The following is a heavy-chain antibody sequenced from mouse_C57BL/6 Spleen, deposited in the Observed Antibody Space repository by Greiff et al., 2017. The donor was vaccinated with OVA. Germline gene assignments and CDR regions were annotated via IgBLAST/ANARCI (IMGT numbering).Heavy chain of an antibody. Sequence: VKLVESGAELVRPGASVTLSCKASGYTFTDYEMHWVKQTPVHGLEWIGAIDPETGGTAYNQKFKGKAILTADKSSSTAYMELRSLTSEDSAVYYCTRVTAYWGQGTLVTVSA. V-gene: IGHV1-15*01. J-gene: IGHJ3*01. CDR1: GYTFTDYE. D-gene: IGHD2-13*01. CDR2: IDPETGGT. CDR3: TRVTAY.